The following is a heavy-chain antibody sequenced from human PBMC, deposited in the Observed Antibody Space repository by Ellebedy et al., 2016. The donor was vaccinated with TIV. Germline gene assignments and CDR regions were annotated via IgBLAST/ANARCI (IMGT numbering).Heavy chain of an antibody. V-gene: IGHV1-58*01. Sequence: AASVKVSCKVSGLTFTRPAVQWVRQSPGQRPEWIGWIVIGSGNTHYAQEFRERVTITRDMSTNTAYMELSSLISEDTAVYYCVPTSLSGYDHWGQGTLVTVSS. CDR3: VPTSLSGYDH. CDR2: IVIGSGNT. CDR1: GLTFTRPA. J-gene: IGHJ5*02. D-gene: IGHD5-12*01.